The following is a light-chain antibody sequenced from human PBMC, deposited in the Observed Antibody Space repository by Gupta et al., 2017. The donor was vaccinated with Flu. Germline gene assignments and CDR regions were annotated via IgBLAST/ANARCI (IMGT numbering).Light chain of an antibody. CDR1: QSVINSW. CDR3: QQYGGSSWT. Sequence: EIVLTQSPGTLSLSPGEGATLSCRASQSVINSWLAWHQQKPGQAPRLLIYGASSRATGIPDRFRGSGSGTDFTLTISRLEPEDFAVYYCQQYGGSSWTFGQGTKVEIK. CDR2: GAS. V-gene: IGKV3-20*01. J-gene: IGKJ1*01.